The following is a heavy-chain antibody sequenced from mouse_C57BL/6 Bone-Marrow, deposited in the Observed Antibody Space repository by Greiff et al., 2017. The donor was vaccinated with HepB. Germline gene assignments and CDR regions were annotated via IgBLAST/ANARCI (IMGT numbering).Heavy chain of an antibody. CDR2: INPNNGGT. CDR1: GYTFTDYY. D-gene: IGHD2-1*01. CDR3: ARGGNSFAY. V-gene: IGHV1-26*01. Sequence: SGPELVKPGASVKISCKASGYTFTDYYMNWVKQSHGKSLEWIGDINPNNGGTSYNQKFKGKATLTVDKSSSTAYMELRSLTSEDSAVYYCARGGNSFAYWGQGTLVTVSA. J-gene: IGHJ3*01.